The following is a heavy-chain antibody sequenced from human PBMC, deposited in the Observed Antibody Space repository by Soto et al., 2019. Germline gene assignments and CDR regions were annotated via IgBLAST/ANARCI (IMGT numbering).Heavy chain of an antibody. J-gene: IGHJ4*02. D-gene: IGHD4-17*01. CDR1: GYSFTSYG. V-gene: IGHV1-18*01. CDR3: ARDYGDFGLDY. CDR2: INAYSGNT. Sequence: QVQLVQSGAEVKKPGASVKVSCKASGYSFTSYGISWVRQAPGQGLEWMGRINAYSGNTNFAQKLQGRVTMTTDTSKSTAFMELRSLRSDDTAVYYCARDYGDFGLDYWGQGTLVTVSS.